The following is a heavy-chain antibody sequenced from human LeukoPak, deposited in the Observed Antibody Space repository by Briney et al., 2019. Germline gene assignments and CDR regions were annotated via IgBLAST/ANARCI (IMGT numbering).Heavy chain of an antibody. V-gene: IGHV3-20*04. D-gene: IGHD3-22*01. CDR2: INWNGGST. CDR3: ARTADSYYDSSYINY. Sequence: GGSLRLSCAASGFTFDDYGMSWVRHVPGKGLEWVSGINWNGGSTGYADSVKGRFTISRDNAKNSLYLQINSLRAGDTALYYCARTADSYYDSSYINYWGQGTLVTVSS. J-gene: IGHJ4*02. CDR1: GFTFDDYG.